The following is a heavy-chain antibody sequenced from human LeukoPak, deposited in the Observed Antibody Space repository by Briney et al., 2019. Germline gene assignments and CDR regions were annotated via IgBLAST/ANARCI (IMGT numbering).Heavy chain of an antibody. Sequence: PGGSLRLSCAASGFTVSSNYMSWVRQAPGKGLEWVSVIYSGGSTYYADSVKGRFTIPRDNSKNTLYLQVNSLRAEDTAVYYCARAVRGEPYFDYWGQGTLVTVSS. CDR2: IYSGGST. J-gene: IGHJ4*02. CDR3: ARAVRGEPYFDY. V-gene: IGHV3-66*01. CDR1: GFTVSSNY. D-gene: IGHD3-10*02.